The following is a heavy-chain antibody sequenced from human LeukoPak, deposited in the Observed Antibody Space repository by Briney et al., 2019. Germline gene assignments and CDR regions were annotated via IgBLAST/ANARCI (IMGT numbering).Heavy chain of an antibody. CDR1: GGSISSGSYF. J-gene: IGHJ5*02. V-gene: IGHV4-61*02. Sequence: PSQTLSISCTVSGGSISSGSYFWSWIRQSAGRGLEWIGRIDSSGNTNYNPSLKSRVTISVDTSKNQFSLKLSSVTAADTAVYYCARGSSGSHSGVWFDPWGQGTLVTVSS. CDR2: IDSSGNT. CDR3: ARGSSGSHSGVWFDP. D-gene: IGHD1-26*01.